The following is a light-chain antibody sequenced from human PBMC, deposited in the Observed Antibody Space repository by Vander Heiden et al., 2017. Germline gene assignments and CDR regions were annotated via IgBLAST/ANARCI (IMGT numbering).Light chain of an antibody. J-gene: IGKJ4*01. CDR2: DAS. V-gene: IGKV3-15*01. Sequence: EIVMPPSPSTLSVSPRERATLSCRFSQSISNNLAWHQQKPGQAPRLLIYDASTRATGIPARFSGSGSGTEFTLSISSLQSEDFAVYYCQQYNNWPLTFGGGTKVEIK. CDR3: QQYNNWPLT. CDR1: QSISNN.